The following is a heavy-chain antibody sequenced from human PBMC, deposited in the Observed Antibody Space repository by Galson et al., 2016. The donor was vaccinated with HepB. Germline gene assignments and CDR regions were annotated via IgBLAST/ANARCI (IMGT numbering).Heavy chain of an antibody. CDR3: AREGGYSSSSGYFYYGMDV. D-gene: IGHD6-13*01. J-gene: IGHJ6*02. Sequence: SLRLSCATSGFTFSGYSMQWVRHVPGRGLEWLSLLSKDGNAKYYADSVQGRFTISRDNSKDTAYMELSRLKSDDTAVYYCAREGGYSSSSGYFYYGMDVWGQGTTVTVAS. V-gene: IGHV3-30-3*01. CDR2: LSKDGNAK. CDR1: GFTFSGYS.